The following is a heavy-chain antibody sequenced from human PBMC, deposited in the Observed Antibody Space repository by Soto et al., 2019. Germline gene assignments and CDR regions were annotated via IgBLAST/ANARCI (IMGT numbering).Heavy chain of an antibody. D-gene: IGHD6-19*01. J-gene: IGHJ5*02. CDR1: GFSLRTSGVG. Sequence: GPTLVNPTQTLTLTCIFSGFSLRTSGVGVGWIRQPPGKALEWLGFIYWNDDKRYSPSLKSRLTITKDTSKNQVVLTMKNMDPVDTATYYCANIGSSGWYGRFYPWGPGNLVTVSS. CDR2: IYWNDDK. V-gene: IGHV2-5*01. CDR3: ANIGSSGWYGRFYP.